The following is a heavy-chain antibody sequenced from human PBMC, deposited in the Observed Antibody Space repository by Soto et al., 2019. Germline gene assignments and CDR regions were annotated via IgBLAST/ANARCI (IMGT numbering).Heavy chain of an antibody. CDR1: GFTFSDQY. CDR3: TVWGSGNDFGAA. D-gene: IGHD3-10*01. J-gene: IGHJ4*02. Sequence: EVQLVESGGGLVQPGGSLRLSCAASGFTFSDQYMDWVRQAPGKGLEWVGRSKNKADSNTTEYAASVKGRFTISRDGSKNSLFLQMNSLKTEDTAVYYCTVWGSGNDFGAAWGQGILVTVSS. V-gene: IGHV3-72*01. CDR2: SKNKADSNTT.